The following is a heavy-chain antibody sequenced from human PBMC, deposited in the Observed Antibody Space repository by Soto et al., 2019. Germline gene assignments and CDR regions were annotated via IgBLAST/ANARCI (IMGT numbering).Heavy chain of an antibody. Sequence: QVQLVESGGGLVKPGGSLRLSCAASGFTFSDYYMSWIRQAPGKGLEWVSYISSSSSYTNYADSVKGRFTISRDNAKNSLYLQMNSPRDEDTSVYHCASTIAAAGGRRYFDLWGRGTLVTVSS. CDR3: ASTIAAAGGRRYFDL. CDR2: ISSSSSYT. V-gene: IGHV3-11*05. J-gene: IGHJ2*01. CDR1: GFTFSDYY. D-gene: IGHD6-13*01.